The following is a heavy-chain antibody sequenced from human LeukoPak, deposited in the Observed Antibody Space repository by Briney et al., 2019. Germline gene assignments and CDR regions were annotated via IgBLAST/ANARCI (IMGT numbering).Heavy chain of an antibody. J-gene: IGHJ6*02. CDR1: GGSVSSGSYY. CDR2: IDYSGSP. V-gene: IGHV4-61*01. CDR3: ARFNYFDSSDYFSYYYGMDV. Sequence: PSETLSLTCTVSGGSVSSGSYYWSWIRQPPGRGLEWIGYIDYSGSPNYNPSLKSRLAILVDTSKNQFSLKLSSVSAADTAVYYCARFNYFDSSDYFSYYYGMDVWGQGTTVTVSS. D-gene: IGHD3-22*01.